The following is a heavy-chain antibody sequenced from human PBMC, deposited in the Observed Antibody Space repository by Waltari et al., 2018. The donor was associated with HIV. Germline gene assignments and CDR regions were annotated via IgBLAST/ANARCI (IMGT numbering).Heavy chain of an antibody. Sequence: QVQLVQSGAEAKKPGASVKVSCEASGYNFTNFFIHWVRQTPGQGLEWMGIVKPNGPGTRYGQNCKDRVIMTKDASTTTVYMELSSLTSEDTAVYYCARARGDCSTNSCYGDDDFDVWGQGTMVTVSS. J-gene: IGHJ3*01. CDR1: GYNFTNFF. CDR2: VKPNGPGT. D-gene: IGHD2-2*03. CDR3: ARARGDCSTNSCYGDDDFDV. V-gene: IGHV1-46*01.